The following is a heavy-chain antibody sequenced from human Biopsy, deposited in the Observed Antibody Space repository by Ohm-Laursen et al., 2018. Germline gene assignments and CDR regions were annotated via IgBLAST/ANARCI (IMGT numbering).Heavy chain of an antibody. CDR2: VYYTGST. D-gene: IGHD3-22*01. V-gene: IGHV4-59*01. Sequence: PSGTLSLTCTVSGDSISSYYWSWIRQPPGKGLQWIGYVYYTGSTDYNPSLQSRVTISVGTSKNHFSLRLRSVTPADTAIYYCARDRGYYSDRTVPGYFDLWGRGTLVTVSS. CDR3: ARDRGYYSDRTVPGYFDL. J-gene: IGHJ2*01. CDR1: GDSISSYY.